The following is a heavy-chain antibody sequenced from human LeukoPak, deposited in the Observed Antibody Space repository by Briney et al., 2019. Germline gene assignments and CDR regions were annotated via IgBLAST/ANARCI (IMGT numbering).Heavy chain of an antibody. CDR1: GYSFTSYW. J-gene: IGHJ5*02. V-gene: IGHV5-51*01. CDR2: IYPGDSDT. CDR3: ARLAPIVVVPAADNWFDP. D-gene: IGHD2-2*01. Sequence: GGSLRLSCKGSGYSFTSYWIGWVRQMPGKGLEWMGIIYPGDSDTRYSPSFQGQVTISADKSISTAYLQWSSLEASDTAMYYCARLAPIVVVPAADNWFDPWGQGTLVTVSS.